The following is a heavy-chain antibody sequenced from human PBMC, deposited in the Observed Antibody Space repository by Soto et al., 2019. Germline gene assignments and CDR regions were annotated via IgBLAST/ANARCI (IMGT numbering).Heavy chain of an antibody. Sequence: SNSAMSWVRQAPGKGLEWVSGFSGGGDSSYYADSVKGRFTISRDNSKNTLYLQMNSLRVEDTAVYFCARGERQMGRLDYWGQGTLVTVSS. D-gene: IGHD1-26*01. CDR1: SNSA. J-gene: IGHJ4*02. V-gene: IGHV3-23*01. CDR2: FSGGGDSS. CDR3: ARGERQMGRLDY.